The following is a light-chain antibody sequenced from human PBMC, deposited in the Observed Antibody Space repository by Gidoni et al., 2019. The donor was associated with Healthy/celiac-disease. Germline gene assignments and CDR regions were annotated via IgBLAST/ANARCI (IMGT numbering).Light chain of an antibody. Sequence: SYELTQPPSVSVSPGQTASITCPGDKLGDKYACCYQQKPGQSPVLVSYQDSRRPSGIPERFSGSNSGHTATMTISGTQAMDEADYYCQAWGSSTVVFGGGTKLTVL. CDR2: QDS. CDR3: QAWGSSTVV. CDR1: KLGDKY. V-gene: IGLV3-1*01. J-gene: IGLJ2*01.